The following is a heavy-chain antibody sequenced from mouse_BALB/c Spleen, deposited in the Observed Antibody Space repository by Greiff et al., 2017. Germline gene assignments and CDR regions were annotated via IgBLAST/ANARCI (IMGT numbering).Heavy chain of an antibody. CDR2: INSNGGST. CDR3: ARDRYYYGSSYGDY. D-gene: IGHD1-1*01. V-gene: IGHV5-6-3*01. Sequence: EVKVVESGGGLVQPGGSLKLSCAASGFTFSSYGMSWVRQTPDKRLELVATINSNGGSTYYPDSVKGRFTISRDNAKNTLYLQMSSLKSEDTAMYYCARDRYYYGSSYGDYWGQGTTPTVSS. J-gene: IGHJ2*01. CDR1: GFTFSSYG.